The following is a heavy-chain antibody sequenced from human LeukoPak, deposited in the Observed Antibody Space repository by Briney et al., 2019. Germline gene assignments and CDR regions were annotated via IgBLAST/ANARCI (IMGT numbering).Heavy chain of an antibody. D-gene: IGHD4-17*01. V-gene: IGHV3-33*06. CDR1: GFTFSSYG. CDR3: AKDLVTVIRGWFDP. J-gene: IGHJ5*02. Sequence: GGSLRLSCAASGFTFSSYGMHWVRQAPGKGLEWVAVIWYDGSNKYYADSVKGRFTISRDNSKNTLYLQMNSLRAEDTAVYYCAKDLVTVIRGWFDPWGQGTLVTVSS. CDR2: IWYDGSNK.